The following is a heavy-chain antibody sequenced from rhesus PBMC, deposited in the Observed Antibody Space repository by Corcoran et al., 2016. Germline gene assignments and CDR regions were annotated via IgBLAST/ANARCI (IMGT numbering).Heavy chain of an antibody. D-gene: IGHD4-29*01. J-gene: IGHJ4*01. CDR2: IAPYDGNK. V-gene: IGHV1-180*01. CDR3: TVAATGYFDY. Sequence: QVQLVQSGAEIKQPGASVKLSCKASGYTFTSYYMHWVRQAPGQGLEWIGIIAPYDGNKGYAQDLQGRGTIATVTTTRRDFIEVSSLGSEDTCGYYCTVAATGYFDYWDQGVLVTVSS. CDR1: GYTFTSYY.